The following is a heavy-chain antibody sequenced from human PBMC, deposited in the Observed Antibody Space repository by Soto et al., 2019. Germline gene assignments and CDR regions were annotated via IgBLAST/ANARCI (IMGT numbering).Heavy chain of an antibody. D-gene: IGHD2-15*01. Sequence: GASVKVSSKASGYIFTAYSMHWVRQAPGQGLEWMGVVNPSGGSTNYAQKFQGRITMTRDTSTSTVYMDLSSLTSEDTAVYYCAREENCSDGICYSEYFQRWGQGTLVTVSS. CDR2: VNPSGGST. CDR3: AREENCSDGICYSEYFQR. J-gene: IGHJ1*01. V-gene: IGHV1-46*01. CDR1: GYIFTAYS.